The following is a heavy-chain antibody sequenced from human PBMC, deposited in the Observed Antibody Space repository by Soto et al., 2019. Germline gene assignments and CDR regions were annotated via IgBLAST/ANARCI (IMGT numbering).Heavy chain of an antibody. V-gene: IGHV3-74*01. CDR2: IDNAGTDS. J-gene: IGHJ6*04. D-gene: IGHD3-10*01. Sequence: EVQLVESGGGLVQPGGSLRLSCAASGFTLSGRSMHWVRQAPGKGLVWVSGIDNAGTDSTYADSVKGRFTSSRDNAKNMPYLQMNSLRVEDRAVYYCARGWFGPDVWGKGTTVTVSS. CDR3: ARGWFGPDV. CDR1: GFTLSGRS.